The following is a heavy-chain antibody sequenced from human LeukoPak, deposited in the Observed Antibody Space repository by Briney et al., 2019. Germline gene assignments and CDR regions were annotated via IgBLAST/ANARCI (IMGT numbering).Heavy chain of an antibody. CDR3: AGKTYYYDSSGYYYNRKFDY. Sequence: SETLSLTCAVYGGSFSGYYWSWIRQPPGKGLEWIGEINHSGSTNYNPSLKSRVTISVDTSKNQFSLKLSSVTAADTAVYYCAGKTYYYDSSGYYYNRKFDYWGQGTLVTVSS. CDR2: INHSGST. J-gene: IGHJ4*02. V-gene: IGHV4-34*01. CDR1: GGSFSGYY. D-gene: IGHD3-22*01.